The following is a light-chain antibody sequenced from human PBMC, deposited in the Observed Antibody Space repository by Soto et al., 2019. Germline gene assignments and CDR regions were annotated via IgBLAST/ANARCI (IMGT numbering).Light chain of an antibody. V-gene: IGKV1-5*03. CDR1: QSISRW. Sequence: DVQMTQSPSTLSASVVDRVTITCRASQSISRWLAWYQQKPGKAPKLLIYETSSLEDGVPSRFTGSGSGTEFSLTITSLQPEDFATYYCQQYNSYSPWTFGQGTKVDIK. J-gene: IGKJ1*01. CDR3: QQYNSYSPWT. CDR2: ETS.